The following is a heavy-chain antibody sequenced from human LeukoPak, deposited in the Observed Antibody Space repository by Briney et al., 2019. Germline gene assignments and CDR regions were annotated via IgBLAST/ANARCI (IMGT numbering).Heavy chain of an antibody. Sequence: GGSLRLSCAASGFTFSSYGMTWVRQAPGKGLEWVSYISSSSSTIYYADSVKGRFTISRDTSKNTLYLQMNSLRAEDTAVYFCAGRHCSGGGCYYAGADPFDYWGQGTLVTVSS. J-gene: IGHJ4*02. V-gene: IGHV3-48*01. CDR3: AGRHCSGGGCYYAGADPFDY. CDR2: ISSSSSTI. CDR1: GFTFSSYG. D-gene: IGHD2-15*01.